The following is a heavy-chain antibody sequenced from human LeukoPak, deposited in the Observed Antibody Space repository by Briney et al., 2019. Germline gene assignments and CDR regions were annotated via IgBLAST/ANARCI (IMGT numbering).Heavy chain of an antibody. V-gene: IGHV1-2*02. CDR1: GYTFTGYY. D-gene: IGHD3-22*01. Sequence: VKVSCKASGYTFTGYYMHWVRQAPGQGPEWMGWINPNSGGTNYAQKFQGRVTMTRDTSISTAYMELSRLRSDDTAVYYCARDVYDSSGYYDYWGQGTLVTVSS. CDR2: INPNSGGT. J-gene: IGHJ4*02. CDR3: ARDVYDSSGYYDY.